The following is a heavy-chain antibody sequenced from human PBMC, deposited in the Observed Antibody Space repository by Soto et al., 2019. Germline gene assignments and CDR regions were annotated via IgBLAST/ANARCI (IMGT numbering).Heavy chain of an antibody. CDR1: GFTFSSYS. CDR2: ISSSSSYI. V-gene: IGHV3-21*01. J-gene: IGHJ6*02. CDR3: ARDISSSFGMDV. Sequence: GGSLRLSCAASGFTFSSYSMNWVRQAPGKGLEWVSSISSSSSYIYYADSVKGRFTISRDNAKNSLYLQMNSLRAEDTAVYYCARDISSSFGMDVWGQGATVTVSS. D-gene: IGHD6-6*01.